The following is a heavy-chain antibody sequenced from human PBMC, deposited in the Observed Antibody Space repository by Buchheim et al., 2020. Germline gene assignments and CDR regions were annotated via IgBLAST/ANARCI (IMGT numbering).Heavy chain of an antibody. CDR2: INHSGST. CDR1: GGSFSGYY. D-gene: IGHD3-3*01. J-gene: IGHJ4*02. CDR3: ARGVILNKYYDFWSGYYPDDY. V-gene: IGHV4-34*01. Sequence: QVQLQQWGAGLLKPSETLSLTCAVYGGSFSGYYWSWIRQPPGKGLEWIGEINHSGSTNYNPSLKSRVTISVDTSKNQFSLKLSSVTAADTAVYYCARGVILNKYYDFWSGYYPDDYWGQGTL.